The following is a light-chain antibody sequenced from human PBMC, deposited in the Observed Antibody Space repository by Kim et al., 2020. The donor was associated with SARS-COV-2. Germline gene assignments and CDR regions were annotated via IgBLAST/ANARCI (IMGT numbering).Light chain of an antibody. CDR2: DAS. Sequence: ASVGYSVTITCRASQSISNWLAWYQQKPGKAPNLLIYDASSLKSGVPSRFSGSGSGTEFTLTISSLQPDDFATYYCQQYNSYSGTFGQGTKVDIK. V-gene: IGKV1-5*01. J-gene: IGKJ1*01. CDR1: QSISNW. CDR3: QQYNSYSGT.